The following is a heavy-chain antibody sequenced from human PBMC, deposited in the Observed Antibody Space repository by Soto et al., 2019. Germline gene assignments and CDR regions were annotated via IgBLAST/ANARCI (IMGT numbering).Heavy chain of an antibody. Sequence: PSENVYLTCTVSGESISSPHYYWTWIRQPPGKGLEWVGYIYYTGNNFYNPALKSRVAMSVDPSTNQFSLKLASVTDADTAVYFCAREPKQNYDSSPWNGGFDSWGPGTLVT. CDR1: GESISSPHYY. J-gene: IGHJ4*02. CDR3: AREPKQNYDSSPWNGGFDS. V-gene: IGHV4-30-4*01. D-gene: IGHD3-22*01. CDR2: IYYTGNN.